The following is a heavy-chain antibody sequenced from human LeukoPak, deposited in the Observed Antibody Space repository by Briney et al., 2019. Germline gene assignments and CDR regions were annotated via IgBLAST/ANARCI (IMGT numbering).Heavy chain of an antibody. D-gene: IGHD3-22*01. Sequence: GGSLRLSCAASGFTFSSYAMSWVRQAPGKGLEWVSAISGSGGSTYYADSMKGRFTISRDNSKNTLYLQTNSLRAEDTAVYYCAKDRAYDRQYYFDYWGQGTLVTVSS. CDR3: AKDRAYDRQYYFDY. CDR2: ISGSGGST. CDR1: GFTFSSYA. V-gene: IGHV3-23*01. J-gene: IGHJ4*02.